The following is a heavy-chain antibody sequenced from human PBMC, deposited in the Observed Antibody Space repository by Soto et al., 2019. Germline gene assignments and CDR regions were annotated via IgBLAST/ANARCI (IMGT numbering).Heavy chain of an antibody. D-gene: IGHD2-2*01. V-gene: IGHV4-34*01. CDR1: GGSFSGYY. CDR3: ARDQSKTRKKGYCSSTSCYAYDY. CDR2: INHSGST. Sequence: SETLSLTCAVYGGSFSGYYWSWIRQPPGKGLEWIGEINHSGSTNYNPSLKSRVTISVDTSKNQFSLKLSSVTAADTAVYYCARDQSKTRKKGYCSSTSCYAYDYWGQGTLVTVSS. J-gene: IGHJ4*02.